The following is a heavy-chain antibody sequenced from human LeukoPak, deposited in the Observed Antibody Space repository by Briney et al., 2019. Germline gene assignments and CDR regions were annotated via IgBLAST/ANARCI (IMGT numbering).Heavy chain of an antibody. CDR1: GGSISSYY. CDR3: ARFQNYVFGRGPTWQVFDI. CDR2: IYTSGST. Sequence: SETLSLTCTVSGGSISSYYWSWIRQPAGKGLEWIGRIYTSGSTNYNPSLKSRVTMSVDTSKNQFSLKMSSVTAAATAVYYCARFQNYVFGRGPTWQVFDIWGQGKMVTVSS. J-gene: IGHJ3*02. V-gene: IGHV4-4*07. D-gene: IGHD3-16*01.